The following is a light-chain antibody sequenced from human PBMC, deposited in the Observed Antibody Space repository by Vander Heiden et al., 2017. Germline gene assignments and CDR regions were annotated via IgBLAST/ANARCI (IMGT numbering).Light chain of an antibody. Sequence: EIVMTQSPATLSVSPGERATLSCRASQSISSNLARDQQKPCQAPRLLSYDTSAGATPIPARPSGSGSGTEFTLTISILKSEDFAVYYCQQDKNWARTFGQGTKVEIK. V-gene: IGKV3-15*01. CDR1: QSISSN. CDR3: QQDKNWART. CDR2: DTS. J-gene: IGKJ1*01.